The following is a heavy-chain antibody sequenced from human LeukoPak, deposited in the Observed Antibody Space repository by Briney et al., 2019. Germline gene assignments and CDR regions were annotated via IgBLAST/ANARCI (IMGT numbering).Heavy chain of an antibody. D-gene: IGHD3-10*01. CDR3: ARYYGSGLNYFDY. V-gene: IGHV4-34*01. CDR1: GGSFSGYY. J-gene: IGHJ4*02. Sequence: KPSETLSLTCAVYGGSFSGYYWSWIRQPPGKGLEWIGEINHSGSTNYNPSLKSRVTISVDTSKNQFSLKLSSVTAADTAVYYCARYYGSGLNYFDYWGQGTLVTVSS. CDR2: INHSGST.